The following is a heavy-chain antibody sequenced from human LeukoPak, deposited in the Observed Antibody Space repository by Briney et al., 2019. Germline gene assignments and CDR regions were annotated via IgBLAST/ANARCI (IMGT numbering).Heavy chain of an antibody. D-gene: IGHD1-7*01. CDR3: VRGNSPSAYYYCYMDV. J-gene: IGHJ6*03. Sequence: SETLSLTCSVSGDSINSGGYYWSWIRQPPGKGLEWIGYIYHSESTYYNPSLKSRVTISVDRSENQFSLELSSVTAADTAIYYCVRGNSPSAYYYCYMDVWGKGTTVTVSS. CDR1: GDSINSGGYY. CDR2: IYHSEST. V-gene: IGHV4-30-2*01.